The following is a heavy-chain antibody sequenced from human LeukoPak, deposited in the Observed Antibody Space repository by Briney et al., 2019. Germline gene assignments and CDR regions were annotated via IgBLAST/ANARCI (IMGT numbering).Heavy chain of an antibody. D-gene: IGHD2-2*03. CDR2: IYTSGST. CDR3: ARDGYLAADY. CDR1: GGSISSYY. Sequence: PSETLSLTCTVSGGSISSYYWSWIRQPAGKGLEWIGRIYTSGSTYYNPSLKSRVTISVDTSKNQFSLNLSSVTAADTAVYYCARDGYLAADYWGQGTLVTVSS. J-gene: IGHJ4*02. V-gene: IGHV4-4*07.